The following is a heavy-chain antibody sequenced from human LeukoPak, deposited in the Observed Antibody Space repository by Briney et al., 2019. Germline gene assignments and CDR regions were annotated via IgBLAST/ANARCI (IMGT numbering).Heavy chain of an antibody. CDR3: ARDKGTSYLSSFDY. J-gene: IGHJ4*02. CDR2: ISSTSSSYI. CDR1: GFTFLSYN. D-gene: IGHD6-6*01. Sequence: GGSLRLSCAASGFTFLSYNMNWVRQAPGKGLEWVSSISSTSSSYIYYADSVKGRFTISRDNSKNTLYLQMNSLRAADTAVYYCARDKGTSYLSSFDYWGQGTLVTVSS. V-gene: IGHV3-21*01.